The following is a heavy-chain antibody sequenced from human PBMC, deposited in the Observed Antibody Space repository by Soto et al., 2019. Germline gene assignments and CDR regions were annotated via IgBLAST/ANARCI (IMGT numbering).Heavy chain of an antibody. J-gene: IGHJ4*02. CDR3: ARDSYGSGFKYYFDY. CDR2: IYHSGST. CDR1: GGSISSGNW. D-gene: IGHD6-19*01. Sequence: SETLSLTCAVSGGSISSGNWWSWVRQPPGKGLEWIGEIYHSGSTNYNPSLKSRVTISVDKSKNQFSLKLSSVTAADTAVYYCARDSYGSGFKYYFDYWGQGTLVTVSS. V-gene: IGHV4-4*02.